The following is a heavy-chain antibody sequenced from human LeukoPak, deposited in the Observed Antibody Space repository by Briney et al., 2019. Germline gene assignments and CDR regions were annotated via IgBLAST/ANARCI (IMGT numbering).Heavy chain of an antibody. D-gene: IGHD3-3*01. J-gene: IGHJ4*02. Sequence: GSLRLSCAASGFPFAPFWMSWVRQAPGKGPEFMGTMNRDRSEAAYANPLKGRFTMSRDNSKSSLYLQMYSLRAEDTAVYYCARGIEEWLYLNYWGQGAPVTV. CDR2: MNRDRSEA. V-gene: IGHV3-7*04. CDR3: ARGIEEWLYLNY. CDR1: GFPFAPFW.